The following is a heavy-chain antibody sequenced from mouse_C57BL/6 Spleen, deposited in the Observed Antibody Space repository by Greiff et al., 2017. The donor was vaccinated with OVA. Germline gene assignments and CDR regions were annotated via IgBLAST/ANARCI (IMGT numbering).Heavy chain of an antibody. J-gene: IGHJ2*01. CDR2: IYPGSGST. Sequence: VQLQQPGAELVKPGASVKMSCKASGYTFTSYWITWVKQRPGQGLEWIGDIYPGSGSTNYNEKFKGKATLTVDTSSSTAYLQRSSLTAEDSAVYCCAREGGGGYTLDYWGQGTTLTVSS. D-gene: IGHD1-1*02. CDR1: GYTFTSYW. V-gene: IGHV1-55*01. CDR3: AREGGGGYTLDY.